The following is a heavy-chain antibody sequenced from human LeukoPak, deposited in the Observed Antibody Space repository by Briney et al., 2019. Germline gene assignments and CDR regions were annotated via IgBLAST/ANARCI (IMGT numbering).Heavy chain of an antibody. CDR2: ISSSRATI. CDR1: GLRYSSYS. V-gene: IGHV3-48*04. J-gene: IGHJ4*02. D-gene: IGHD1-26*01. CDR3: ARVDWELLDGDFDY. Sequence: PGGSLRPFCAASGLRYSSYSMTWVRQAPGKGLEWIAYISSSRATIFYAEPVKGRFTVSRDHAKNSLHLQMNSLRGDDTAVYYCARVDWELLDGDFDYWGQGTLVTVSA.